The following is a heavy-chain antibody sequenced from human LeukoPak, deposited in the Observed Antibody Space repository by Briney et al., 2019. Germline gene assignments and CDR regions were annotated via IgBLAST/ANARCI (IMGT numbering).Heavy chain of an antibody. CDR2: IYHSGST. Sequence: SETLSLTCAVSGSSTSSGYYWDWIRQPPGKGLEWIGSIYHSGSTYYNTSLKGRVTISLDMSKNQFSLRLRSVTAADTAMYYCARRRYDSWSGSPLDYWGRGTLVTASS. J-gene: IGHJ4*02. CDR1: GSSTSSGYY. V-gene: IGHV4-38-2*01. CDR3: ARRRYDSWSGSPLDY. D-gene: IGHD3-3*01.